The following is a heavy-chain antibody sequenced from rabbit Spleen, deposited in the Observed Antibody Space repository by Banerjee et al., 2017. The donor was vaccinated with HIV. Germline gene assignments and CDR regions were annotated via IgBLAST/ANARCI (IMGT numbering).Heavy chain of an antibody. CDR1: GFSFSSSYY. CDR3: ARYHDL. V-gene: IGHV1S40*01. CDR2: INAATGKP. J-gene: IGHJ4*01. Sequence: QSLEESGGDLVKPGASLTLTCTASGFSFSSSYYMCWVRQAPGKGLEWIACINAATGKPVYATWAKGRFTISRTSSTTVTLQMTILTAADTATYFCARYHDLWGPGTLVTVS.